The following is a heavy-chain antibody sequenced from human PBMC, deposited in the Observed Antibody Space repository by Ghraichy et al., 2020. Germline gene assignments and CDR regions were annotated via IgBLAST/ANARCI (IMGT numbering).Heavy chain of an antibody. D-gene: IGHD1-26*01. Sequence: SLNISCAASGFTFDDYAMHWVRQAPGKGLEWVSGISWNSGSIGYADSVKGRFTISRDNAKNSLYLQMNSLRAEDTALYYCAKDMSSGSYGGGDYWGQGTLVTVSS. V-gene: IGHV3-9*01. CDR2: ISWNSGSI. J-gene: IGHJ4*02. CDR3: AKDMSSGSYGGGDY. CDR1: GFTFDDYA.